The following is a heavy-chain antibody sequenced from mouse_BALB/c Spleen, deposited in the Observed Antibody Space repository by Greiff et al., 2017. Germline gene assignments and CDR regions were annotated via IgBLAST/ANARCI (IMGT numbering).Heavy chain of an antibody. V-gene: IGHV1-55*01. CDR3: ANYYYGSNY. D-gene: IGHD1-1*01. CDR1: GYNFTSYW. J-gene: IGHJ2*01. CDR2: IYPGSGST. Sequence: QVQLKQPGAELVKPGTSVKLSCKASGYNFTSYWINWAKLRPGQGLEWIGDIYPGSGSTNYNEKFKSTATLTVDTSSSTAYMQLSSLASEDSALYYCANYYYGSNYWGQGTTLTVSS.